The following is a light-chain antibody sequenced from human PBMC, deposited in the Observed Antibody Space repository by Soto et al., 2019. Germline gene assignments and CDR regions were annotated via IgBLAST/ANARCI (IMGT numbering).Light chain of an antibody. J-gene: IGKJ3*01. CDR3: QQYGSSPRFT. V-gene: IGKV3-20*01. CDR2: GAS. Sequence: DIVLTQSPGTLSLSPGERATLACRASQSVRTSYLAWYQQKPGQAPRLLIYGASTRATGIPDRFSGSGSGTDFTLTLSRLEPEDFAVYYCQQYGSSPRFTFGPGTKVDIK. CDR1: QSVRTSY.